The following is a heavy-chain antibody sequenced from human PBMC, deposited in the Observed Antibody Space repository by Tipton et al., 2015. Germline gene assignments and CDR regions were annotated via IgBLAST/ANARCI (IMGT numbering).Heavy chain of an antibody. Sequence: LRLSCSVSGGSLNDYYWSWIRQSPGKGLEWIGYIYYTGPTKYNPSLKSRVTISADTPKNQFSLRLSSVTAADTAVYYCACHDYDLLTRDYQTVDYWGQGTVVTVSS. CDR2: IYYTGPT. D-gene: IGHD3-9*01. CDR3: ACHDYDLLTRDYQTVDY. CDR1: GGSLNDYY. J-gene: IGHJ4*02. V-gene: IGHV4-59*08.